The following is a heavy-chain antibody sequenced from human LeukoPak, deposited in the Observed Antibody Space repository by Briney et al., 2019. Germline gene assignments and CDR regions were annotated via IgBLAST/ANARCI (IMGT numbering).Heavy chain of an antibody. D-gene: IGHD5-12*01. J-gene: IGHJ4*02. CDR3: VRDGGVSGYDLLDY. V-gene: IGHV3-7*01. CDR2: INQDGSEE. CDR1: GFTFSNYW. Sequence: GGSLRLSCAASGFTFSNYWMSWVRQAPGKGLEWVAHINQDGSEEHYMDSVKARFIISRDNAKNLLSLQMDSLRAEDTAVYYCVRDGGVSGYDLLDYWGQGTLVTVSS.